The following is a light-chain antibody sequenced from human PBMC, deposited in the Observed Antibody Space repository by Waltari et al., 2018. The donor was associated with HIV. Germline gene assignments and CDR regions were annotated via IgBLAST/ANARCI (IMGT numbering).Light chain of an antibody. CDR3: ATWDDDLSGVV. CDR2: GNN. J-gene: IGLJ2*01. Sequence: QSVLTQPPSASGTPGQRVTISCSGGRYKLGENLVYWFQQLPGTAPRLLGFGNNQRPSGVPDRFSGSKGGTSASLVISGLRSEDEGTYYCATWDDDLSGVVFGGGSKLTVL. CDR1: RYKLGENL. V-gene: IGLV1-47*01.